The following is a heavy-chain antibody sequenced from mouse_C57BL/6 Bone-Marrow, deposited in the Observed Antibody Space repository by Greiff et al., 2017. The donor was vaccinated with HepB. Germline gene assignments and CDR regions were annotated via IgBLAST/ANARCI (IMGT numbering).Heavy chain of an antibody. CDR2: ISDGGSYT. CDR1: GFTFSSYA. D-gene: IGHD1-1*01. J-gene: IGHJ1*03. V-gene: IGHV5-4*03. Sequence: EVKLMESGGGLVKPGGSLKLSCAASGFTFSSYAMSWVRQTPEKRLAWVATISDGGSYTYYPDNVKGRFTISRDNAKNNLYLQMSHLKSEDTAMYYCARAPPPYYGSSYWYFDVWGTGTTVTVSS. CDR3: ARAPPPYYGSSYWYFDV.